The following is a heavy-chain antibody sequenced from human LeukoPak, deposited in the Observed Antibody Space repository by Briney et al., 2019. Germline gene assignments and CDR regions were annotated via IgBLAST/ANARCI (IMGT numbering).Heavy chain of an antibody. V-gene: IGHV3-23*01. J-gene: IGHJ4*02. Sequence: HPGGSLRLSCAASGFTFSSYAMSWVRQAPGKGLEWVSAISGSGGSTYYADSVKGRFTISRDNSKNTLYLQMNSLRAEDTAVYYCAKDHYYESSGSADYWGQGTLVTVSS. D-gene: IGHD3-22*01. CDR2: ISGSGGST. CDR1: GFTFSSYA. CDR3: AKDHYYESSGSADY.